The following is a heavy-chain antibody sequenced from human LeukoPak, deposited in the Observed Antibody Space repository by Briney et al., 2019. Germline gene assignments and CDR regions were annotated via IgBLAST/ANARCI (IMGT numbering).Heavy chain of an antibody. V-gene: IGHV1-24*01. Sequence: ASVKVSCKVSGYTLTELSMHWVRQAPGKGLEWMGGFDPEDGETIYAQKFQGRVTMTEDTSIDTAYMELSSLRSEDTAVYYCATANLLAAYCGGDCYSFDYWGQGTLVTVSS. D-gene: IGHD2-21*02. CDR2: FDPEDGET. J-gene: IGHJ4*02. CDR1: GYTLTELS. CDR3: ATANLLAAYCGGDCYSFDY.